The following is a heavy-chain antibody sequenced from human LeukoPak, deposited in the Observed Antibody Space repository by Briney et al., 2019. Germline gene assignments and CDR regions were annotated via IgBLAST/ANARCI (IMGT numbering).Heavy chain of an antibody. V-gene: IGHV1-2*02. CDR1: GYTLSDYY. Sequence: GASVTVSCKPSGYTLSDYYMHWARQAPGQGLEWMGWIRGDTGDTDSPQKFQGRVTMTRDTSTNTAYMELSRLRYDDTAMYFCARVRGSSCDYWGQGTLVTVSS. CDR2: IRGDTGDT. J-gene: IGHJ4*02. D-gene: IGHD6-13*01. CDR3: ARVRGSSCDY.